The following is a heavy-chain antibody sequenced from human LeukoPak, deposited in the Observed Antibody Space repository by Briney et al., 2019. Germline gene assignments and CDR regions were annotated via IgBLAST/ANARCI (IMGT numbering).Heavy chain of an antibody. CDR3: ASRRSGWYYFDY. J-gene: IGHJ4*02. V-gene: IGHV4-59*08. D-gene: IGHD6-19*01. CDR2: IYDSGTT. CDR1: GGSISSYY. Sequence: PPETLCLTCTVPGGSISSYYWSWIRQPPGKGLEWIGYIYDSGTTNYNPSLKSRVTISVDTSKNQFSLTLSSVTAADTAVYYCASRRSGWYYFDYWGQGTLVTVSS.